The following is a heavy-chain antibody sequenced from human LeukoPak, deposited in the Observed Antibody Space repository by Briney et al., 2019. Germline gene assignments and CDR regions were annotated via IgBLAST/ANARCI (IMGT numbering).Heavy chain of an antibody. CDR2: IKTDGSET. J-gene: IGHJ4*02. CDR3: VRNLPGAGY. Sequence: GGSLRLSCAASGFTFNNYWLSWVRQAPGKGLEWVANIKTDGSETYYVDAVKGRFTISRDNAKNSLYLQMNNLRVEDTAVYYCVRNLPGAGYWGQGTLVIVSS. D-gene: IGHD3-9*01. V-gene: IGHV3-7*01. CDR1: GFTFNNYW.